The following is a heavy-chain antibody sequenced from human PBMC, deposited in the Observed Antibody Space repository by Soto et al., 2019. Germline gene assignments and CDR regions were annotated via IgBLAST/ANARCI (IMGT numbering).Heavy chain of an antibody. CDR1: GFTFSNAW. V-gene: IGHV3-15*01. CDR3: STLDWNNDF. CDR2: IKSKSAGGTT. Sequence: EVQLVESGGGLLKPGGSLRLSCAASGFTFSNAWMSWVRQAPGKGLEWVGRIKSKSAGGTTDYAAPAKGRFTISRDDSRDTVYLQMNGLKIEDTAVYYCSTLDWNNDFWGRGTLVTVSS. J-gene: IGHJ4*02. D-gene: IGHD1-1*01.